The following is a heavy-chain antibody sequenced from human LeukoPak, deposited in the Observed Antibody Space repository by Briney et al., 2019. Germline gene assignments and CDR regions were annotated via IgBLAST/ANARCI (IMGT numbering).Heavy chain of an antibody. CDR3: ARRGGYGVYYFYMDV. CDR2: ISSSGSTI. J-gene: IGHJ6*03. CDR1: GFTFSSYE. D-gene: IGHD4-17*01. V-gene: IGHV3-48*03. Sequence: PGGSLRLSCAASGFTFSSYEMNWVRQAPGKGLEWVSYISSSGSTIYYADSVKGRFTISRDNAKNSLYLQMNSLRAEDTAVYYCARRGGYGVYYFYMDVWGKGTTVTVS.